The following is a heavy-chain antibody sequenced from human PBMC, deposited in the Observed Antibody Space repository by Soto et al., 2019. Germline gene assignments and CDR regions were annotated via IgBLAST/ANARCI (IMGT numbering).Heavy chain of an antibody. J-gene: IGHJ4*01. D-gene: IGHD3-10*01. CDR1: DASITNFF. V-gene: IGHV4-4*07. CDR2: LYLGGAP. Sequence: QVQIQESGPGLVTPSDTLSLTCTVSDASITNFFWNWVRQPAGGPLEWIGRLYLGGAPTYNPSLRSRLFISADTSKNQVSLKLTSVTAADTAVYYCAADSCRGGRAFDHWGHGALATVAS. CDR3: AADSCRGGRAFDH.